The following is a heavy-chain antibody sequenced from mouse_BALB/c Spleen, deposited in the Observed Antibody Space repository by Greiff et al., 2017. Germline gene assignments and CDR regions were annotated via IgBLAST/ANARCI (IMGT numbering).Heavy chain of an antibody. V-gene: IGHV1-87*01. CDR2: IYPGDGDT. J-gene: IGHJ3*01. CDR3: ARSSMIPFAY. CDR1: GYTFTSYW. Sequence: QVQLQQSGAELARPGASVKLSCKASGYTFTSYWMQWVKQRPGQGLEWIGAIYPGDGDTRYTQKFKGKATLTADKSSSTAYMQLSSLASEDSAVYYCARSSMIPFAYWGQGTLVTVSA. D-gene: IGHD2-3*01.